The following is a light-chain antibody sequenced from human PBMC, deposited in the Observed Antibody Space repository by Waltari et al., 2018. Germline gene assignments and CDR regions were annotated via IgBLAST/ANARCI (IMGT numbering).Light chain of an antibody. V-gene: IGKV3-20*01. CDR1: QSVNIY. CDR3: QHYLRLPAT. CDR2: HTS. Sequence: IVLTQSPGTLSLSPGATATLSCSASQSVNIYLAWYQQKPGQAPRLLLYHTSTRAAGIPDRFSGSGSGTDFSLTISRLEPEDFAVYYCQHYLRLPATFGQGTTVEI. J-gene: IGKJ1*01.